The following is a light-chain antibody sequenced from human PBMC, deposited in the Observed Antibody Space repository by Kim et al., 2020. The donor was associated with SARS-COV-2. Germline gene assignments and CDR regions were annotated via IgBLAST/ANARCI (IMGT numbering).Light chain of an antibody. J-gene: IGKJ2*03. V-gene: IGKV2D-29*01. CDR2: EGS. Sequence: QAASISSKSSQILLDSDGKISLYWYLQKPGQQPQLLIYEGSKRFSGVPERFSGSGSGTDFTLKISRVEAEDVGLYYCMQGLQRLYSFGQGTKLEI. CDR3: MQGLQRLYS. CDR1: QILLDSDGKIS.